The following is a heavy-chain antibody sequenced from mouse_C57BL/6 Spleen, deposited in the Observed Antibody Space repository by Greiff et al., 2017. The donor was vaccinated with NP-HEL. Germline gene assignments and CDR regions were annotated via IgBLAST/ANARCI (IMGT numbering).Heavy chain of an antibody. Sequence: EVKVVESGGGLVKPGGSLKLSCAASGFTFSSYAMSWVRQTPEKRLEWVATISDGGSYTYYPDNVKGRFTISRDNAKNNLYLQMSHLKSEDTAMYYCARGAYGSSWYFDVWGTGTTVTVSS. CDR2: ISDGGSYT. D-gene: IGHD1-1*01. CDR3: ARGAYGSSWYFDV. V-gene: IGHV5-4*03. J-gene: IGHJ1*03. CDR1: GFTFSSYA.